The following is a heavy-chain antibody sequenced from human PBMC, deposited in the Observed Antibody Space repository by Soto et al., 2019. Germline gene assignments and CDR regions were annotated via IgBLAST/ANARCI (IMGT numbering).Heavy chain of an antibody. CDR1: GFTFSSYA. V-gene: IGHV3-23*01. Sequence: GGSLRLSCAASGFTFSSYAMSWVRQAPGKGLEWVSAISGSGGSTYYADSVKGRFTISRDNSKNTLYLQMNSLRAEDTAVYYCAKAHQRKSYTIFGVVISTTFNTWGQGTLVTVSS. CDR2: ISGSGGST. D-gene: IGHD3-3*01. J-gene: IGHJ4*02. CDR3: AKAHQRKSYTIFGVVISTTFNT.